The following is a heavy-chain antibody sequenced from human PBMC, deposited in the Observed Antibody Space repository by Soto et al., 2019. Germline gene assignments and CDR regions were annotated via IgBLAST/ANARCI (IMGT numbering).Heavy chain of an antibody. CDR2: ISYDGTNK. J-gene: IGHJ4*02. D-gene: IGHD3-9*01. V-gene: IGHV3-30-3*01. CDR3: ARDPKTSGGQHWSFNYFDS. Sequence: QVQLVESGGGVVQPGRSLRLSCAASGFSFSISPMHWVRQAPGKGPEWGALISYDGTNKFYADSVKGRFTISRDNSKSTLYLQVDSLRPEHAAVYYCARDPKTSGGQHWSFNYFDSWGQGTLVTVSS. CDR1: GFSFSISP.